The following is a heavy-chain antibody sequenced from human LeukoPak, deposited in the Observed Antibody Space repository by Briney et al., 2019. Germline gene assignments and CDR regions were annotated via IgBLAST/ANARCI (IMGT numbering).Heavy chain of an antibody. Sequence: SVKVSCKASGGTFSSYAISWVRQAPGQGLEWMGGIIPIFGTANYAQKFQGRVTITADESTSTAYMELSSLRSEDTAVYYCAREFWGSRYSDYWGQGTLVTVSS. CDR1: GGTFSSYA. CDR3: AREFWGSRYSDY. CDR2: IIPIFGTA. V-gene: IGHV1-69*13. J-gene: IGHJ4*02. D-gene: IGHD7-27*01.